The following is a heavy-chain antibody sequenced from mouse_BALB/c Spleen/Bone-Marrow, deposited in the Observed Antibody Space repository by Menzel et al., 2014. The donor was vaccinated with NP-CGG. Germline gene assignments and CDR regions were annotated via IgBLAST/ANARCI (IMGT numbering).Heavy chain of an antibody. CDR1: GFSLTVYG. CDR2: IWGDGIT. V-gene: IGHV2-6-7*01. Sequence: VMLVESGPGLVAPSQSLSITCTVSGFSLTVYGVNWVRQPPGKGLEWLGMIWGDGITDYNSAFKSRLSISKDDSKSQVFLKMNSLQTDGTAKYYCAREGNYFDYWGQGTTLTVSS. J-gene: IGHJ2*01. CDR3: AREGNYFDY.